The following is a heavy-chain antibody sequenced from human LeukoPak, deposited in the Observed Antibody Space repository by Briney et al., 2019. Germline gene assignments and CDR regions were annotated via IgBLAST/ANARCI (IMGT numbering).Heavy chain of an antibody. Sequence: KPSETLSLTCTVSGGSISSYYWSWIRQPPGKGLEWIGYIYYSGSTNYNPSLKSRVTISVDTSKNQFSLKLSSVTPADTAVYYCARVYYDSSGYYWRNFDYWGQGTLVTVSS. J-gene: IGHJ4*02. D-gene: IGHD3-22*01. V-gene: IGHV4-59*01. CDR2: IYYSGST. CDR1: GGSISSYY. CDR3: ARVYYDSSGYYWRNFDY.